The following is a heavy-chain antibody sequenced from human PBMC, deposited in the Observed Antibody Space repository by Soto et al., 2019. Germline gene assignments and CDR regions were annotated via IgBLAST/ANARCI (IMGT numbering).Heavy chain of an antibody. V-gene: IGHV1-69*13. J-gene: IGHJ4*02. CDR1: GYTFNTYG. Sequence: GAAVKVSCRASGYTFNTYGISWVRQAPGQGLEWMGGIIPIFGTANYAQKFQGRVTITADESTSTAYMELSSLRSEDTAVYYCARGSSYFDYWGQGTLVTVSS. CDR2: IIPIFGTA. D-gene: IGHD6-6*01. CDR3: ARGSSYFDY.